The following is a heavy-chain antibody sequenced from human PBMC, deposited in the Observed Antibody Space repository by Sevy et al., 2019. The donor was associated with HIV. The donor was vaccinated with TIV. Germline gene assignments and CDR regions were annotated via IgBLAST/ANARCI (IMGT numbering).Heavy chain of an antibody. CDR3: AKSPPTYYDFWSGYLDYFDY. V-gene: IGHV3-30*02. CDR1: GFTFSSYG. Sequence: GESLKISCAASGFTFSSYGMHWVRQAPGKGLEWVAFIRYDGSNKYYADSVKGRFTISRDNSKNTRYLQMNCLRAEDTAVYYCAKSPPTYYDFWSGYLDYFDYWGQGTLVTVSS. CDR2: IRYDGSNK. D-gene: IGHD3-3*01. J-gene: IGHJ4*02.